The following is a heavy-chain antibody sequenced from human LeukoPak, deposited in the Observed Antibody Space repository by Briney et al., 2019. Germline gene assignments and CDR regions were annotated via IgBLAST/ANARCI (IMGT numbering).Heavy chain of an antibody. J-gene: IGHJ2*01. CDR1: GFTVSSNH. V-gene: IGHV3-53*01. D-gene: IGHD3-3*02. CDR2: FYSGGDT. CDR3: ARDSTGYWYFDL. Sequence: GGSLRLSWAVSGFTVSSNHMSWVRQAPGKGLEWVSVFYSGGDTHYAVSVKGRFTISRDNSKNPLYLQMNSLRAEDTAVYYCARDSTGYWYFDLWGRGTLVSVSS.